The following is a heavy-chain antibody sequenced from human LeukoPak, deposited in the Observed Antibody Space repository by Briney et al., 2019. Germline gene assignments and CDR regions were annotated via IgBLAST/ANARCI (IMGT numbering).Heavy chain of an antibody. CDR2: IYYSGST. D-gene: IGHD3-3*01. CDR3: ARTSRVTIFGVVISNWFDP. Sequence: SETLSLTCTVSGGSISSYYWSWIRQPPGEGLEWIGYIYYSGSTNYNPSLKGRVTISVDTSKNQFSLKLSSVTAADTAVYYCARTSRVTIFGVVISNWFDPWGQGTLVTVSS. J-gene: IGHJ5*02. CDR1: GGSISSYY. V-gene: IGHV4-59*01.